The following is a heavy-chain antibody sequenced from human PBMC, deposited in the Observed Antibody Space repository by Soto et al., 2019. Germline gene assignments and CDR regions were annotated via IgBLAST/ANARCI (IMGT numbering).Heavy chain of an antibody. V-gene: IGHV3-23*01. CDR2: ISGGGGST. J-gene: IGHJ4*02. CDR1: EFTFNNYA. CDR3: ARGSRDSYPGSRIFDL. D-gene: IGHD3-10*01. Sequence: EVQLLESGGGLVQPGGSLRLSCAASEFTFNNYAMSWVRQAPGKGLEWVSAISGGGGSTYYADSVKGRFTISRDNSKNTLYLQMNSLRAEDSAVYYCARGSRDSYPGSRIFDLWGRGTRVTVSS.